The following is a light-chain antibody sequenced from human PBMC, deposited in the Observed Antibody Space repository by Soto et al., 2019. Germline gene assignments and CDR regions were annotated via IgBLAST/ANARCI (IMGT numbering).Light chain of an antibody. CDR3: QEYNNWPPWT. CDR1: QSVSNN. V-gene: IGKV3-15*01. Sequence: ILMTQSPATLSVSPGERATVSCRASQSVSNNLAWYQQKPGQAPILLIYDAPTRATGIPARFSGTGSGTEFTLNIRGLQSDDFAVYYYQEYNNWPPWTFGHGTKVEIK. J-gene: IGKJ1*01. CDR2: DAP.